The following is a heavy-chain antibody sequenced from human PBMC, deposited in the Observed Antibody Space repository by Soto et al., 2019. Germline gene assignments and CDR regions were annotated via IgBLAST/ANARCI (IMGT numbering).Heavy chain of an antibody. Sequence: EVQLVESGGGLVQPGGSLRLSCAASGFTFSTYSMNWVRQAPGKGLEWVSFISSSSSYIYYADSVKGRFTISRDNAKNSLYLQMNSLRAEDTAVYYCARDSDMTTAFYWGQGTLVTVSS. V-gene: IGHV3-21*01. CDR2: ISSSSSYI. J-gene: IGHJ4*02. CDR3: ARDSDMTTAFY. CDR1: GFTFSTYS. D-gene: IGHD4-4*01.